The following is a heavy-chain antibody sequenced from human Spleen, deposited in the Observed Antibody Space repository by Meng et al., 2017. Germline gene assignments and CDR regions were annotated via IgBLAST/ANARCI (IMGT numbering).Heavy chain of an antibody. CDR2: ISAANGNT. CDR3: ARTTVTGYFDY. J-gene: IGHJ4*02. CDR1: GYTFTNYA. V-gene: IGHV1-3*01. Sequence: QVQLVQSGPEVKKPGASVKVSCKASGYTFTNYAINWVRQAPGQRLEWMGWISAANGNTKYSQKFQGRVTITRDTSANTAYMELSSLRSEDTAFYYCARTTVTGYFDYWGQGTLVTVSS. D-gene: IGHD2-21*02.